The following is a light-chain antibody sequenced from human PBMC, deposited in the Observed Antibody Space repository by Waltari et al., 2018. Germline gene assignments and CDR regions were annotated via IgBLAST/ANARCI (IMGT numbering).Light chain of an antibody. Sequence: QSVLTQPPSVSGAPGQRVPLSCTGTSSNIGAGSDVPWYQQLPGTAPKLLIYGNSNRPSGVPDRFSGSKSGTSASLAITGLQAEDEADYYCQSYDSSLSGSRVFGGGTKLTVL. J-gene: IGLJ2*01. CDR3: QSYDSSLSGSRV. CDR1: SSNIGAGSD. CDR2: GNS. V-gene: IGLV1-40*01.